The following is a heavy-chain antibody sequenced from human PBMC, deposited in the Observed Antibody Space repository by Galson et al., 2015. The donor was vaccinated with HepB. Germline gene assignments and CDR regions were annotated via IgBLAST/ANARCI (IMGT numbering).Heavy chain of an antibody. V-gene: IGHV3-23*01. CDR2: ISGSGGST. CDR1: GFTFSRYA. J-gene: IGHJ3*02. Sequence: SLRLSCAASGFTFSRYAMSWVRQAPGKGLEWVSAISGSGGSTYYADSVKGRFTISRDNSKNTLYLQMNSLRAEDTAVYYCAKDRRAVPALRDAFDIWGQGTMVTVSS. D-gene: IGHD2-2*01. CDR3: AKDRRAVPALRDAFDI.